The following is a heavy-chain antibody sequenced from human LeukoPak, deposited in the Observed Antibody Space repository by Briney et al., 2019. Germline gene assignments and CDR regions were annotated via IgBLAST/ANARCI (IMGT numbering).Heavy chain of an antibody. V-gene: IGHV1-2*02. J-gene: IGHJ6*03. D-gene: IGHD3-10*01. CDR3: ARDQSEWFGEIYYYYMDV. Sequence: ASVKVSCKASGYTFTGYYMHWVRQAPGQGLEWMGWINPNSGGTNYAQKFQGRVTMTRDTSISTAYMELSRLRSDDTAVYYCARDQSEWFGEIYYYYMDVWGKGTTVTVSS. CDR2: INPNSGGT. CDR1: GYTFTGYY.